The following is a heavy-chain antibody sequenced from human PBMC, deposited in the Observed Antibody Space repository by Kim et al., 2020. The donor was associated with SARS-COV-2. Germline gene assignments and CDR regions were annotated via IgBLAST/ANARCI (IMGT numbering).Heavy chain of an antibody. CDR3: VRGGMDV. J-gene: IGHJ6*02. D-gene: IGHD3-10*01. Sequence: GTNYYADTVKGRSTIPRDNSKNTLYLQMSSLRGEDTAVYYCVRGGMDVWGQGTTVTVSS. CDR2: GTN. V-gene: IGHV3-53*01.